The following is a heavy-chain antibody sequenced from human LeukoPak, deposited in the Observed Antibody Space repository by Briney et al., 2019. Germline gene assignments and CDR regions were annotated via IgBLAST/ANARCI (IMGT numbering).Heavy chain of an antibody. Sequence: PGGSLRLSCAASGFTVSSNYMSWVRQAPGKGLEWVSVIYSGGSTYYADSVKGRFTISRDNSKNTLYLQMNSLRAEDTAVYYCAKLHDYYGSGSVGYWGQGTLVTVSS. D-gene: IGHD3-10*01. CDR3: AKLHDYYGSGSVGY. CDR2: IYSGGST. J-gene: IGHJ4*02. V-gene: IGHV3-53*05. CDR1: GFTVSSNY.